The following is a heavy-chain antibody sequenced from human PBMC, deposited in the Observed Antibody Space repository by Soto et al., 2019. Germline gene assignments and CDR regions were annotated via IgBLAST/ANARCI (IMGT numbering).Heavy chain of an antibody. CDR2: ISFYSGSI. D-gene: IGHD6-25*01. J-gene: IGHJ6*02. CDR1: GFTFADYG. V-gene: IGHV3-9*01. CDR3: AKSPGGAATGMDV. Sequence: EVQLVESGGGLVQPGRSLRLSCAASGFTFADYGMHWVRQPPGKGLEWVSGISFYSGSIGYADSVKGRFTISRDNAKNSLFLEMNSLRTEDTALYYGAKSPGGAATGMDVWGQGTTVTVSS.